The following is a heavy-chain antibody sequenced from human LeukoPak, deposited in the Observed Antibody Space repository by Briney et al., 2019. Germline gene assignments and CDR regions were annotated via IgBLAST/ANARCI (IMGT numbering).Heavy chain of an antibody. CDR1: GYTFTSYD. J-gene: IGHJ4*02. D-gene: IGHD6-13*01. V-gene: IGHV1-8*01. Sequence: GASVKVSCKASGYTFTSYDINWVRQATGQGLEWMGWMNPNSGNTGYAQKFQGRIIVSRNTSISTGYMELSSLTSEDTAIYYCARIAAAGNRRLNYWGQGTLVTVAS. CDR3: ARIAAAGNRRLNY. CDR2: MNPNSGNT.